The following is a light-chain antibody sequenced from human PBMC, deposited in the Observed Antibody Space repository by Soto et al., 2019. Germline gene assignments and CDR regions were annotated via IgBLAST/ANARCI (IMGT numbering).Light chain of an antibody. CDR3: RQYRSSPGT. J-gene: IGKJ2*01. CDR2: GAS. Sequence: EIVLTQSPGTLALSPGERATLSCRASQNIMSNYLAWDQQKPGQAPSLRIYGASTRATGIPDRVSGSGSGTQFHLTIPQLAPEDFAVDYCRQYRSSPGTFGTWTKLEIK. CDR1: QNIMSNY. V-gene: IGKV3-20*01.